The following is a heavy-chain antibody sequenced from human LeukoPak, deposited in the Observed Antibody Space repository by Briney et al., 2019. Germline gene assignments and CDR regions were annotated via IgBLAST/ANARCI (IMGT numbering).Heavy chain of an antibody. D-gene: IGHD5-18*01. J-gene: IGHJ4*02. V-gene: IGHV4-39*07. CDR2: MYYTGGT. Sequence: PSETLSLTCTVSGGSISRTSNYWGWVRQPQGKGLEWIGSMYYTGGTHYNPSLKCRVTISVDTSKNQFSLKLSSVTAADTAVYYCARVFGYSYGHIGYWGRGTLVTVSS. CDR3: ARVFGYSYGHIGY. CDR1: GGSISRTSNY.